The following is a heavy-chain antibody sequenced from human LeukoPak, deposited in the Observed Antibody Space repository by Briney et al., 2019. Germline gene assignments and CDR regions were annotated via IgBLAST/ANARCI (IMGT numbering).Heavy chain of an antibody. V-gene: IGHV3-74*01. D-gene: IGHD3-3*01. J-gene: IGHJ3*02. CDR3: ARVGDPYYDFWSGHDAFDI. Sequence: GGSLRLSCAASGFTFSSYWMHWVRQAPGKWLVWVSRINTDGSSTSYADSVKGRFTISRDNAKNTLYLQMNSLRAEDTAVYYCARVGDPYYDFWSGHDAFDIWGQGTMVTVSS. CDR1: GFTFSSYW. CDR2: INTDGSST.